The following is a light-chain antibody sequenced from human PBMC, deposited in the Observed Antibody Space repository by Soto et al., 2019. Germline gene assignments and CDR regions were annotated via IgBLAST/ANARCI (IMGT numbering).Light chain of an antibody. J-gene: IGKJ1*01. CDR3: QQLNSYPWT. CDR1: QAISSY. CDR2: AAS. V-gene: IGKV1-9*01. Sequence: DIQLTQSPSFLSASVGDRVTITCRASQAISSYLACFQQRPGKAPKVLIYAASTLQSGVPSRFSGSGSGTEFTLTISSLQPEDFATYFCQQLNSYPWTFGQGTKVEIK.